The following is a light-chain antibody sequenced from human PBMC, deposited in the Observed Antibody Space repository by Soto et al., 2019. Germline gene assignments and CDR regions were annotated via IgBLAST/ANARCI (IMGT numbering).Light chain of an antibody. CDR3: QQYGSSPRIT. J-gene: IGKJ5*01. CDR1: QSVSSK. Sequence: IVMTQSPATLSVSPWQRATLSCRASQSVSSKLAWYQQKPGQVPRLLLYGAASTATGIPDRFSGSGSGTDFTLPLSRLEPEDFAVYYCQQYGSSPRITFGQGTRLEIK. V-gene: IGKV3-20*01. CDR2: GAA.